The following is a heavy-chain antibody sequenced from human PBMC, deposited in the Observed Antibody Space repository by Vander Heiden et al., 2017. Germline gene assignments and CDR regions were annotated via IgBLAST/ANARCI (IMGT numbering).Heavy chain of an antibody. D-gene: IGHD2-2*01. CDR2: IYYRGST. CDR1: GFSVSSGSYY. CDR3: ARDPAGKDAFDI. J-gene: IGHJ3*02. V-gene: IGHV4-61*01. Sequence: QVQLQESGPGLVKPSETLSLTCNVSGFSVSSGSYYWSWIRQPPGKGLEWIGYIYYRGSTNYNPALKSRVTMSLDTSKNQFSLKVRSVIAADTAVYYCARDPAGKDAFDIWGQGTMVTVSS.